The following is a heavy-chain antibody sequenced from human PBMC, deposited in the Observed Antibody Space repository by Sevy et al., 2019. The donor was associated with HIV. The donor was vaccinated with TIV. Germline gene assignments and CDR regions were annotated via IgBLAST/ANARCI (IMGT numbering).Heavy chain of an antibody. D-gene: IGHD2-8*01. J-gene: IGHJ6*02. CDR3: ARGRKTTQEWLEELDYYYGVDV. Sequence: GGSLRLSCAASGFTFSTYDMHWVRQAPGKGLEWVAYIRYDGSNKYYADSVRGGFTIFRDNSKNTRYLQMNSLRAEDTAVYYCARGRKTTQEWLEELDYYYGVDVWGQGTTVTVSS. CDR2: IRYDGSNK. V-gene: IGHV3-30*02. CDR1: GFTFSTYD.